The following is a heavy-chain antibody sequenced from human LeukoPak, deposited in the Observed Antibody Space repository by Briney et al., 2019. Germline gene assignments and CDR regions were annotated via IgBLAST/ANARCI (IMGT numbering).Heavy chain of an antibody. J-gene: IGHJ4*02. CDR2: ISSSSSSI. CDR3: AREGATASSGYFFDY. CDR1: GFTFSGYS. Sequence: GGSLRLSCAASGFTFSGYSMNLVRQAPGKGLEWVSSISSSSSSIYYADSVKGRFTISRDSAKKSLYLQMNSLRAEDTAVYYCAREGATASSGYFFDYWGQGSLVTVSS. V-gene: IGHV3-21*01. D-gene: IGHD5-18*01.